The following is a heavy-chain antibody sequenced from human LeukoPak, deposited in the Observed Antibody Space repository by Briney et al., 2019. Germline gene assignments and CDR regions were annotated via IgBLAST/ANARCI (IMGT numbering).Heavy chain of an antibody. V-gene: IGHV3-74*01. J-gene: IGHJ4*02. Sequence: PGGSLRLSCAASGFTFSDYWMHWVRQAPDKGLMWVSRIRTDGDESSADSVRGRFTISRDKSKNTLYLQMDSLRAEDTAVYYCARDARVGDPLDYWGQGTLVTVSS. CDR1: GFTFSDYW. CDR3: ARDARVGDPLDY. CDR2: IRTDGDE. D-gene: IGHD4-17*01.